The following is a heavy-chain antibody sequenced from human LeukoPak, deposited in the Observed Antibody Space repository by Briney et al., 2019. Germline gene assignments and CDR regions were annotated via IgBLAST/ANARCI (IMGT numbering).Heavy chain of an antibody. J-gene: IGHJ4*02. V-gene: IGHV3-33*01. Sequence: GGSLRLSCAASGFTFRSYGMHWVRQAPGKGLEWVAVMWYDGSNKYYADSVKGRFTISRDNSKNTLYLQMNSLGAEDTAVYYCARGRPLWFGELLFEPLDYWGQGTLVTVSS. D-gene: IGHD3-10*01. CDR3: ARGRPLWFGELLFEPLDY. CDR2: MWYDGSNK. CDR1: GFTFRSYG.